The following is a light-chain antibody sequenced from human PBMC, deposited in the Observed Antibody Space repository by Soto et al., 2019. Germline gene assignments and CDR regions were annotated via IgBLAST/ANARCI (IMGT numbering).Light chain of an antibody. CDR3: SSPRSSSFYV. J-gene: IGLJ1*01. Sequence: QSALTQPASASGSPGQSITISCTGTSSDIGSYNYVSWYQQHPGQAPKLMIYDVTNRPSGVSNRFSGSKSGNTASLTISGLQAEDEADYYCSSPRSSSFYVFGTGTKVTVL. CDR2: DVT. V-gene: IGLV2-14*03. CDR1: SSDIGSYNY.